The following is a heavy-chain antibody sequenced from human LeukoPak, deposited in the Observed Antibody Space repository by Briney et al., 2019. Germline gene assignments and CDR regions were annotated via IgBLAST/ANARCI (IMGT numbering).Heavy chain of an antibody. CDR3: AKVRYVDY. CDR1: GFTCSSFA. D-gene: IGHD4-17*01. Sequence: GSLRLPCAASGFTCSSFAMSWVRKAPGKGLEWVSGISGSGGSTYYADSVKGRFTISRDNSKNTLYLQMNSLRAEDTAVYYCAKVRYVDYWGQGTLVTVSS. CDR2: ISGSGGST. J-gene: IGHJ4*02. V-gene: IGHV3-23*01.